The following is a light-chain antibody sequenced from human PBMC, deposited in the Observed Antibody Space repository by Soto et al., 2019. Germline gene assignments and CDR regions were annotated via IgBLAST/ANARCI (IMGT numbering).Light chain of an antibody. CDR2: DSN. Sequence: QSVLTQPPSVSAAPRQKVTIPCSGSSSNIGKNFVCWYQQLPGTAPKLLIYDSNKRPSGIPDRFSGSKSGTSATLGITGLQTGDEADYYCATWDSSLSGFVFGTGTKLTVL. V-gene: IGLV1-51*01. CDR3: ATWDSSLSGFV. J-gene: IGLJ1*01. CDR1: SSNIGKNF.